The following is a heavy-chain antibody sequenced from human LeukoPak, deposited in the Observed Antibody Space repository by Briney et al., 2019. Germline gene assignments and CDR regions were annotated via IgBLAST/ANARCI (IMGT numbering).Heavy chain of an antibody. D-gene: IGHD3-16*01. CDR1: GGSISSYY. V-gene: IGHV4-59*01. CDR3: ARAVISFGAAVAKGFDC. Sequence: SETLSLTCTVSGGSISSYYWSWIRQPPGKGLEWIGYIYYSGNTNSNPSLKSRVTISLDTSKNQFSLKLSSVTAADTAVYYCARAVISFGAAVAKGFDCWGQGTLVTVSS. CDR2: IYYSGNT. J-gene: IGHJ4*02.